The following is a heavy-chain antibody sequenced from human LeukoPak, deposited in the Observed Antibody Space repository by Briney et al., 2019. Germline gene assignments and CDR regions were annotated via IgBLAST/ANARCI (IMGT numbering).Heavy chain of an antibody. CDR3: ARGRITIFGVAMTYFDY. CDR1: GGSISSYY. Sequence: PSETLSLTCTVSGGSISSYYWSWIRQPAGKGLEWIGRIYTSGSTNYNPSLKSRVTMSVDTSKNQFSLKLSSVTVADTAVYYCARGRITIFGVAMTYFDYWGQGTLVTVSS. V-gene: IGHV4-4*07. D-gene: IGHD3-3*01. J-gene: IGHJ4*02. CDR2: IYTSGST.